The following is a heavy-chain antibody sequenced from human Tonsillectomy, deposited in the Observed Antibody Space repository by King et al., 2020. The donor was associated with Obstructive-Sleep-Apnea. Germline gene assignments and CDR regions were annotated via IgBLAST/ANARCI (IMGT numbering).Heavy chain of an antibody. D-gene: IGHD2-21*02. CDR2: IYPGDSDT. CDR3: ARPATYCGGDCYYDY. V-gene: IGHV5-51*01. Sequence: EVQLVESGAEVKKPGESLKISCKGSGYSFTSYWIGWVRQMPGKGLEWMGIIYPGDSDTRYSPSFQGQVTISADKSISTAYLQWSSLRASDTAMYYCARPATYCGGDCYYDYWGQGTLVTVSS. J-gene: IGHJ4*02. CDR1: GYSFTSYW.